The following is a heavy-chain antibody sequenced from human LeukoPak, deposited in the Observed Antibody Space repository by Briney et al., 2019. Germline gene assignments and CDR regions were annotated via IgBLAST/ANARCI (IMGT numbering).Heavy chain of an antibody. CDR3: ARHNSGSYYDPFDY. Sequence: PGGSLRPSCAASGFTFSNYWMHWVRQAPGKVLVWVSRISGDGSTPSYADSVKGRFTISRDNAKNTLFLQMNSLRAEDTAVYYCARHNSGSYYDPFDYWGQGILVTVSS. CDR2: ISGDGSTP. V-gene: IGHV3-74*01. D-gene: IGHD3-10*01. CDR1: GFTFSNYW. J-gene: IGHJ4*02.